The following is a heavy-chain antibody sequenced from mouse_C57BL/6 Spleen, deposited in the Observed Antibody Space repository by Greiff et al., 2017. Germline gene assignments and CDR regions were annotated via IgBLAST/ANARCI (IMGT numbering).Heavy chain of an antibody. J-gene: IGHJ4*01. V-gene: IGHV1-80*01. CDR2: IYPGDGDT. CDR3: ASPYDYDGDYYAMDY. CDR1: GYAFSSYW. D-gene: IGHD2-4*01. Sequence: VKLVESGAELVKPGASVKISCKASGYAFSSYWMNWVKQRPGKGLEWIGQIYPGDGDTNYNGKFKGKATLTADKSSSTAYMQLSSLTSEDSAVYFCASPYDYDGDYYAMDYWGQGTSVTVSS.